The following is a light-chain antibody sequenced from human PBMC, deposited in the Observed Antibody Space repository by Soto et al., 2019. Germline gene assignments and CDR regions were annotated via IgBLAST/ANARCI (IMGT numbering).Light chain of an antibody. Sequence: DIVMTQSPLSLPVTPGEPASISCRSSQSLLHSNGYNYLDWYLQKPGQSPQLLIYLGSNRASGVPDRFSGSGSGTDFTLQISRVEAEDVGVYYCMQAVQTPGTFGPGTKVDIK. CDR2: LGS. CDR3: MQAVQTPGT. J-gene: IGKJ3*01. CDR1: QSLLHSNGYNY. V-gene: IGKV2-28*01.